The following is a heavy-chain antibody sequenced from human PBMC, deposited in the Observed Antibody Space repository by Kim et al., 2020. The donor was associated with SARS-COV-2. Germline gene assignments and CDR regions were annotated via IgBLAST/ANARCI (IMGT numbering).Heavy chain of an antibody. V-gene: IGHV3-48*02. CDR1: GFTPSNYI. J-gene: IGHJ6*02. CDR2: ISSGSSNI. CDR3: VKAGGMDV. Sequence: GGSLRLSCVASGFTPSNYIMNWVRQAPGKGLEWVSSISSGSSNIKYADSVKGRFTISRDNAKNSLYLQMNSLRDEDTAVFYCVKAGGMDVWGQGTTVTVSS.